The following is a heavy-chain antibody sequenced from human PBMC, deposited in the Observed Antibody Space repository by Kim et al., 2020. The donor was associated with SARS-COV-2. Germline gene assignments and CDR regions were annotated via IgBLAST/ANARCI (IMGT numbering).Heavy chain of an antibody. Sequence: GGSLRLSCVASGFTFSGQPMHWVRQAPGKGLEWVSGITSNGDTTYYADSVKGRFTISRDNSRNTLYLQMNGLRVEDTAKYYCAKAPRMGVKYHYHYDMDVWGRGTTVTVSS. V-gene: IGHV3-23*01. CDR3: AKAPRMGVKYHYHYDMDV. J-gene: IGHJ6*02. CDR2: ITSNGDTT. CDR1: GFTFSGQP. D-gene: IGHD1-26*01.